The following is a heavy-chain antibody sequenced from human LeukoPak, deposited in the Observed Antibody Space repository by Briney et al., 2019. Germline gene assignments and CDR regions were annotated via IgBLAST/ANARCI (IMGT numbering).Heavy chain of an antibody. Sequence: GGSLRLSCAASGFTFSSYSMNWVRQAPGKGLEWVSYISSSSSTIYYADSVKGRFTISRDNAKNSLYLQMNSLRAEDTAVYYCARDGYSYGDAFDIWGQGTMVIVSS. J-gene: IGHJ3*02. CDR3: ARDGYSYGDAFDI. V-gene: IGHV3-48*04. CDR1: GFTFSSYS. D-gene: IGHD5-18*01. CDR2: ISSSSSTI.